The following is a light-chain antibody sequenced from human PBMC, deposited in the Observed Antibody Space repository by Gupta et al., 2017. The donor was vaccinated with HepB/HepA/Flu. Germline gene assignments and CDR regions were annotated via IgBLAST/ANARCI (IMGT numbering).Light chain of an antibody. CDR2: RNN. Sequence: QSVLTQPPSASGTPGQTVTISCSGSSSNIGSNSVYWYQQLPGTAPKLLIYRNNQRPSGVPDRFSGYKSGTSASLAISGLRSEDEADYYCAAWDDSLSGFVVFGGGTKLTVL. CDR1: SSNIGSNS. J-gene: IGLJ2*01. V-gene: IGLV1-47*01. CDR3: AAWDDSLSGFVV.